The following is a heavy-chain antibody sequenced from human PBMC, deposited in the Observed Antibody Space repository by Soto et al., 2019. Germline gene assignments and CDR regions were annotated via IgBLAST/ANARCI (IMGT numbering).Heavy chain of an antibody. CDR1: GYTFTDFD. D-gene: IGHD3-10*01. CDR2: VNPKSGNT. J-gene: IGHJ4*02. V-gene: IGHV1-8*01. CDR3: ARGLQCDSCYNF. Sequence: QVQLVQSGAEVEKPGASVKVSCKASGYTFTDFDINWVRQATGQGPEWRGWVNPKSGNTGYAPKFQGRVSMSRATSTNTVYMEVSSLRSEDTAVYYCARGLQCDSCYNFWGQGTLVTVSS.